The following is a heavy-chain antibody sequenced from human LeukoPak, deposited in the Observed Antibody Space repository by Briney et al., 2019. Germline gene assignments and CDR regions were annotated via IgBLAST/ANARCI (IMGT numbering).Heavy chain of an antibody. CDR1: GFTFSSYG. CDR3: AKSVSSSSVGFYDY. J-gene: IGHJ4*02. CDR2: IPYDGSNK. D-gene: IGHD6-6*01. V-gene: IGHV3-30*18. Sequence: GGSLRLSCAASGFTFSSYGMHWVRQAPGKGLEWVAVIPYDGSNKYYADSVKGRFTISRDNSKNTLYLQMNSLRAEDTAVYYCAKSVSSSSVGFYDYWGQGTLVTVSS.